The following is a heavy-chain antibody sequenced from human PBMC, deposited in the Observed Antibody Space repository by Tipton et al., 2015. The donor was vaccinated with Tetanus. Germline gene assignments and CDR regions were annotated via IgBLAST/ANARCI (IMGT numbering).Heavy chain of an antibody. J-gene: IGHJ4*02. CDR2: ISNGNP. Sequence: LRLSCSVSRGPISSYYWSWIRQPAGKGLEWIGHISNGNPDYSGSLKSRVALSVDTSKSEVSLKLRSVTAADTGVYYCARGITDGYNRRLDYWGQGILVAVSP. D-gene: IGHD5-24*01. CDR1: RGPISSYY. V-gene: IGHV4-4*07. CDR3: ARGITDGYNRRLDY.